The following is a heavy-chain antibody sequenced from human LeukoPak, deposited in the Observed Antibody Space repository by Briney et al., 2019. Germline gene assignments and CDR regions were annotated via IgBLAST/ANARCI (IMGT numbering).Heavy chain of an antibody. Sequence: GSLRLSCAASGFTFSDYTMNWVRQAPGKGLEWVSYISTTGYTMYYADSVKGRFTISRDNAKNSLYLQMNSLRDEETAVYYCARDYGYAFDIWGQGTMVTVSS. J-gene: IGHJ3*02. V-gene: IGHV3-48*02. D-gene: IGHD5-18*01. CDR2: ISTTGYTM. CDR3: ARDYGYAFDI. CDR1: GFTFSDYT.